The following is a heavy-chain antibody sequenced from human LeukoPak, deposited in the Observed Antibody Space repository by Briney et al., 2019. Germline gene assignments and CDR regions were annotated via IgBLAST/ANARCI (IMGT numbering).Heavy chain of an antibody. Sequence: SETLSLTCTVSGDSVSSNNYYWGWIRQPPGKGLEWIASMSYSGRTFYNPSLKSRVTISVDTSKNQFSLKLISVTAADTAVYYCARVREGLVTWGQGTLVTVSS. J-gene: IGHJ5*02. CDR2: MSYSGRT. CDR1: GDSVSSNNYY. V-gene: IGHV4-39*07. CDR3: ARVREGLVT. D-gene: IGHD1-26*01.